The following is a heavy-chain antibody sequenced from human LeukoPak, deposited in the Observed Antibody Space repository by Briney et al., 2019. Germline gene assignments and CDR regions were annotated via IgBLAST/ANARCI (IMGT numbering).Heavy chain of an antibody. D-gene: IGHD6-19*01. CDR1: GGSISSRNW. Sequence: SGTLSLTGAVSGGSISSRNWWSWVRQPPGKGLEWMGEIHHSGNTNYNPSLKSRVTISVDTSKNQFSLKLNSVTAADTAVYYCARWLESPSLYFDYWGQGTLVTVSS. CDR3: ARWLESPSLYFDY. J-gene: IGHJ4*02. CDR2: IHHSGNT. V-gene: IGHV4-4*02.